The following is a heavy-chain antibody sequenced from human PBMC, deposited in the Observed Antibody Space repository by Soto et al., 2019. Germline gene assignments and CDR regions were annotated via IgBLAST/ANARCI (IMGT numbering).Heavy chain of an antibody. CDR2: ISAYNGNT. CDR3: ARVPSITMVQGVITRTPFDY. CDR1: GYTFTSYG. J-gene: IGHJ4*02. Sequence: GASVKVSCKASGYTFTSYGISWVRQAPGQGLEWMGWISAYNGNTNYAQKLQGRVTMTTDTSTSTAYMELRSLRSDDTAVYYCARVPSITMVQGVITRTPFDYWGQGTLVTSPQ. D-gene: IGHD3-10*01. V-gene: IGHV1-18*01.